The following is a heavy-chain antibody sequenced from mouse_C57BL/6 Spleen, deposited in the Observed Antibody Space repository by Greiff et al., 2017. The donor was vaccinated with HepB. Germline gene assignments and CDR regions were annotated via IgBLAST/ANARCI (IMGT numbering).Heavy chain of an antibody. CDR1: GFTFSDYY. D-gene: IGHD4-1*01. J-gene: IGHJ1*03. CDR2: ISNGGGST. Sequence: EVQRVESGGGLVQPGGSLKLSCAASGFTFSDYYMYWVRQTPEKRLEWVAYISNGGGSTYYPDTVKGRFTISRDNAKNTLYLQMSRLKSEDTAMYYCARHLGRGYFDVWGTGTTVTVSS. CDR3: ARHLGRGYFDV. V-gene: IGHV5-12*01.